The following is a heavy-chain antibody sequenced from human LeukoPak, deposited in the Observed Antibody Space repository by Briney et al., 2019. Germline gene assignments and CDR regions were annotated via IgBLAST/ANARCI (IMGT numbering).Heavy chain of an antibody. CDR1: GGSVRVGSDY. CDR2: ISYTGST. Sequence: SETLSLSCAVSGGSVRVGSDYWGWMRQPPGKGLEWIGSISYTGSTYYNPSLKSRVTVSVDKSKDQFSLNLKSVTAADTAVYYCSRDAYSSSSDNFDFWGQGTLVTVSS. CDR3: SRDAYSSSSDNFDF. V-gene: IGHV4-39*07. D-gene: IGHD6-6*01. J-gene: IGHJ4*02.